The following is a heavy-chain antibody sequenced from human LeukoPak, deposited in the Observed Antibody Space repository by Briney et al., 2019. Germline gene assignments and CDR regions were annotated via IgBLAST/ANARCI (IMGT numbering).Heavy chain of an antibody. CDR3: ANGYYGSGSYYAFDY. CDR2: IIPIFGTA. CDR1: GGTFSSYA. D-gene: IGHD3-10*01. J-gene: IGHJ4*02. Sequence: ASVTVSCKASGGTFSSYAISWVRQAPGQGLEWMGGIIPIFGTANYAQKFQGRVTITADESTSTAYMELSSLRSEDTAVYYCANGYYGSGSYYAFDYWGQGTLVTVSS. V-gene: IGHV1-69*13.